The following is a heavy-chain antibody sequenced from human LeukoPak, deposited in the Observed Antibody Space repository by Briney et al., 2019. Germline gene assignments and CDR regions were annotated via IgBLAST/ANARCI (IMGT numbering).Heavy chain of an antibody. J-gene: IGHJ4*02. V-gene: IGHV3-48*01. CDR3: ARMSGSRLPGY. Sequence: GGSLRLSCAASGFTFSSHSMNWVRQAPGKGLEWVPYISSSSARYYAYSVKGRFTISRDDARNSLYLQMNSLRAEDTAVYYCARMSGSRLPGYWGQGTLVTVSS. D-gene: IGHD3-3*01. CDR2: ISSSSAR. CDR1: GFTFSSHS.